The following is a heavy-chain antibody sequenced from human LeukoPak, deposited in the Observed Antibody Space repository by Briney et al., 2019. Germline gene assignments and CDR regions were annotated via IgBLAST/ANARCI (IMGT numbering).Heavy chain of an antibody. CDR1: GASISSYY. CDR3: ARSHGAYSSSSIGY. CDR2: IYYSGST. J-gene: IGHJ4*02. D-gene: IGHD6-6*01. V-gene: IGHV4-59*01. Sequence: PSETLSLTCTVSGASISSYYWSWIRQPPGKGLEWIGYIYYSGSTNYNPSLESRVTISVDTSKNQFSLKLSSVTAADTAVYYCARSHGAYSSSSIGYWGQGTLVTVSS.